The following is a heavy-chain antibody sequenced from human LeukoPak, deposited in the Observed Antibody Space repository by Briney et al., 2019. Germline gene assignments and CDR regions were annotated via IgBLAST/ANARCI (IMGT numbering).Heavy chain of an antibody. V-gene: IGHV1-8*01. Sequence: GASVKVSCKASGYSFTSYGISWVRQAPGQGLEWLGRISGYTGKANYAEKFQGRVTMTRNTSISTAYMELSSLRSEDTAVYYCARAFITMVRGVIIPYGMDVWGQGTTVTVSS. CDR2: ISGYTGKA. CDR3: ARAFITMVRGVIIPYGMDV. CDR1: GYSFTSYG. D-gene: IGHD3-10*01. J-gene: IGHJ6*02.